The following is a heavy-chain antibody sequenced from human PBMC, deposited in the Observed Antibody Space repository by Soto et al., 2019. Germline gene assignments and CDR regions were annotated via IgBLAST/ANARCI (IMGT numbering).Heavy chain of an antibody. CDR2: ISYDGSNK. CDR3: SRAGGWYGHYYYYGMDV. J-gene: IGHJ6*02. D-gene: IGHD6-19*01. Sequence: QVQLVESGGGVVQPGRSLRLSCAASGFTFSSYAMHWVRQAPGKGLEWVAVISYDGSNKYYADSVKGRFTISRDNSKNSLYLQMNSLRAEDTAVYYWSRAGGWYGHYYYYGMDVWGQGTTVTVSS. CDR1: GFTFSSYA. V-gene: IGHV3-30-3*01.